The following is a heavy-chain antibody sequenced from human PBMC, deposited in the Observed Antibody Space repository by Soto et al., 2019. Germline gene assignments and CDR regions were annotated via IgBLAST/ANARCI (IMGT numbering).Heavy chain of an antibody. CDR1: GSTFSSYS. Sequence: GGSLRLSCAASGSTFSSYSMNWVRQAPGKGLEWVSSISSSSSYIYYADSVKGRFTISRDNAKNSLYLQMNSLRAEDTAVYYCAREGGAARAFDYWGQGTLVTVSS. J-gene: IGHJ4*02. V-gene: IGHV3-21*01. CDR3: AREGGAARAFDY. D-gene: IGHD6-6*01. CDR2: ISSSSSYI.